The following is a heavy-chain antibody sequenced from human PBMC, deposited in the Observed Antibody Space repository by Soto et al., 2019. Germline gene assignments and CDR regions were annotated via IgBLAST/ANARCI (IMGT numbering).Heavy chain of an antibody. J-gene: IGHJ6*03. Sequence: SVKVSCKASGGIFSTYAISWLRQAPGQGLEWMGGIIPLFGTPNYAQRFQGRVTITADESTSTAYMELRSLRSDDTAVYYCARAVLLWFGEDPGHMDVWGKGTTVTVSS. CDR1: GGIFSTYA. D-gene: IGHD3-10*01. CDR3: ARAVLLWFGEDPGHMDV. CDR2: IIPLFGTP. V-gene: IGHV1-69*13.